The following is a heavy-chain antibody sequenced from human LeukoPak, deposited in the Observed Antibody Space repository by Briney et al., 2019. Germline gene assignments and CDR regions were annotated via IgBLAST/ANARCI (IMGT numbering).Heavy chain of an antibody. CDR3: ARDLAWGAFDY. Sequence: PGGSLRLSCAASGFTFSNHGMNWVRQAPGKGLEWLSGVSPPGGGTYYADSVKGRFTISRDDSKNTLFLQMNSLRVEDTAVYYCARDLAWGAFDYWGQGTLVTVSS. CDR1: GFTFSNHG. V-gene: IGHV3-23*01. CDR2: VSPPGGGT. J-gene: IGHJ4*02. D-gene: IGHD7-27*01.